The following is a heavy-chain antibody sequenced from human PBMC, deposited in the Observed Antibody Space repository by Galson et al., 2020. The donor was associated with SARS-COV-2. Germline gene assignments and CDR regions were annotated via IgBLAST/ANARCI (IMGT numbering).Heavy chain of an antibody. J-gene: IGHJ4*02. CDR3: ARVRPYSFYFDY. D-gene: IGHD5-18*01. CDR2: IYSGGDT. CDR1: GFTVSTYY. V-gene: IGHV3-66*02. Sequence: GESLKISCAASGFTVSTYYMSWVRQAPGKGLEWVSFIYSGGDTYYADSVKGRFTISRDNSENTLYLQMNSLSAEDTAVYYCARVRPYSFYFDYWGQGTLVTVSS.